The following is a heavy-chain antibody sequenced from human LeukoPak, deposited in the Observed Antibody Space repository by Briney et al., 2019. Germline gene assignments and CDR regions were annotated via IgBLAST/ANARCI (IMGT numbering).Heavy chain of an antibody. CDR2: INHSGST. CDR3: ARSRYILVGATRVSPNWFDP. J-gene: IGHJ5*02. CDR1: GGSFSGYY. D-gene: IGHD1-26*01. Sequence: SETLSLTCAVYGGSFSGYYWNWIRQPPGKGLEWIGEINHSGSTNYNPSLNSRVTISVDTSKNQFSLKLSSVTAADSAVYYCARSRYILVGATRVSPNWFDPWGQGTLVTVSS. V-gene: IGHV4-34*01.